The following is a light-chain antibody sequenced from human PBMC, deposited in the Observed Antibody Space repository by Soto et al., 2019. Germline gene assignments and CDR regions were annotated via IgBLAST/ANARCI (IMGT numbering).Light chain of an antibody. CDR1: QSISSY. CDR2: GAS. Sequence: DIQMTQSPSSLSASVRDRFTITCRASQSISSYLNWYQQKPGKAPNLLIYGASSLQSGVPSRFSGSGSGTDFTLTISSLQPEDFATYYCQQSYSTPWTFGRGTKVDIK. J-gene: IGKJ1*01. CDR3: QQSYSTPWT. V-gene: IGKV1-39*01.